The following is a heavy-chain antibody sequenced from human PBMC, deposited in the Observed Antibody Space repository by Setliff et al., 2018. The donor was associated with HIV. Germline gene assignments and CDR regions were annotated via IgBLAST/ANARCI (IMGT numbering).Heavy chain of an antibody. CDR3: ARHKWGGSGSYYNNLRAPDAFDI. D-gene: IGHD3-10*01. V-gene: IGHV4-61*02. Sequence: SETLSLTCTVSGGSISSGSYYWSWIRQPAGKGLEWIGRIYTSGFTSVDTSKNQFSLKLSSVTAADTAVYYCARHKWGGSGSYYNNLRAPDAFDIWGQGTMVTVSS. CDR1: GGSISSGSYY. CDR2: IYTSGFT. J-gene: IGHJ3*02.